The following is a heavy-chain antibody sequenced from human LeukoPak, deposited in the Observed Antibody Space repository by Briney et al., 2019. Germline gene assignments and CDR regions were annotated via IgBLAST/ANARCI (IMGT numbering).Heavy chain of an antibody. CDR2: ISSSSSYI. J-gene: IGHJ5*02. D-gene: IGHD6-19*01. V-gene: IGHV3-21*01. CDR1: GFTFSSYS. Sequence: GGALRLSCAASGFTFSSYSRNWVRQAPGKGLEWVSSISSSSSYIYYADSVKGRLTISRDNAKNSLYLQMNSLRAEDTAVYYCAREVAGASWFDPWGQGTLVTVSS. CDR3: AREVAGASWFDP.